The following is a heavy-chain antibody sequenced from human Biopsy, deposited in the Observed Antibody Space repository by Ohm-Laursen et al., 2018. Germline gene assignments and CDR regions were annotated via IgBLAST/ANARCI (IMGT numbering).Heavy chain of an antibody. CDR2: ISYDQITK. V-gene: IGHV3-30*18. CDR1: GFTFRTYG. CDR3: AKDLSVYYYHGIDV. D-gene: IGHD5/OR15-5a*01. Sequence: SLRLSCAASGFTFRTYGMHWVRLAPGKGLEWVAVISYDQITKHYADSVRGRFTISRDNSKNTLYLQVNSLRAEDTAVYYCAKDLSVYYYHGIDVWGQGTTVTVSS. J-gene: IGHJ6*02.